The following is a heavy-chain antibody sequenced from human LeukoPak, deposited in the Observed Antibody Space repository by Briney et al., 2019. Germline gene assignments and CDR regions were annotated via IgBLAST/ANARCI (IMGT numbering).Heavy chain of an antibody. J-gene: IGHJ5*02. V-gene: IGHV1-69*05. D-gene: IGHD6-6*01. CDR3: ARDTEFSGYSSSSGWFDP. Sequence: SVKVSCKASGGTFSSYAISWVRQAPGQGLEWMGGIIPIFGTANYAQKFQGRVTITTDESTSTAYMELSSLRSEDTAVYYCARDTEFSGYSSSSGWFDPWGQGTLVTVSS. CDR2: IIPIFGTA. CDR1: GGTFSSYA.